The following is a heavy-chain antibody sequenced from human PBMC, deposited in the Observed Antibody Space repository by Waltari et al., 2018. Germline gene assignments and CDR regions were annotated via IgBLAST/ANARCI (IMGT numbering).Heavy chain of an antibody. Sequence: EVQLLESGGGLVQPGGSLRRSGAASGCTFSSYAMSWVRRAPGRGLGWVSAISGSGGSTYYADSVKGRFTISRDNSKNTLYLQMNSLRAEDTAVYYCAKAHGLDPWGQGTLVTVSS. CDR2: ISGSGGST. J-gene: IGHJ5*02. CDR1: GCTFSSYA. CDR3: AKAHGLDP. V-gene: IGHV3-23*01.